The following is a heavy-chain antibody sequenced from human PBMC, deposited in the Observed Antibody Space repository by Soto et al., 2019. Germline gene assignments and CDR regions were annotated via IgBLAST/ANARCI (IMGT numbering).Heavy chain of an antibody. CDR2: IYYSGST. D-gene: IGHD3-3*01. CDR1: GGSISSYY. V-gene: IGHV4-59*01. J-gene: IGHJ5*02. CDR3: ARLYYDFWSGFAATYWFDP. Sequence: TSETLSLTCTVSGGSISSYYWSWIRQPPGKGLEWIGYIYYSGSTNYNPSLKSRVTISVDTSKNQFSLKLSSVTAADTAVYFCARLYYDFWSGFAATYWFDPWGQGTLVTVSS.